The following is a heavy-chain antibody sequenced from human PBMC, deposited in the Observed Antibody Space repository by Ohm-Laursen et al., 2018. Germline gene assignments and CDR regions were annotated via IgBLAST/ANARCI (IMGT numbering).Heavy chain of an antibody. CDR1: GFTFDDYA. V-gene: IGHV3-9*01. Sequence: SLRLSCAASGFTFDDYAMHWVRQAPGKGLEWVSGISWNSGSIGYADSVKGRFTISRDNAKNSLYLQMNSLRAEDTAVYYCARGPTWFGELNDYWGQGTLVTVSS. CDR3: ARGPTWFGELNDY. J-gene: IGHJ4*02. D-gene: IGHD3-10*01. CDR2: ISWNSGSI.